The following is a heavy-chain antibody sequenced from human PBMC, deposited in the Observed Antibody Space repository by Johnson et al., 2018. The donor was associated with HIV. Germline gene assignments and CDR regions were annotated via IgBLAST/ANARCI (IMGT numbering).Heavy chain of an antibody. Sequence: QVQLVESGGGVVQPGRSLRLSCAASGFTFSSYGMHWVRQAPGKGLEWVAVISYDGSNKYYADSVKGRFIISRDTSKNTLYLQMNSLRAEDTAVYYCARDGPYYDSSGYYYGTVFYAFDIWGQGTMVTVSS. CDR3: ARDGPYYDSSGYYYGTVFYAFDI. CDR2: ISYDGSNK. CDR1: GFTFSSYG. J-gene: IGHJ3*02. D-gene: IGHD3-22*01. V-gene: IGHV3-30*03.